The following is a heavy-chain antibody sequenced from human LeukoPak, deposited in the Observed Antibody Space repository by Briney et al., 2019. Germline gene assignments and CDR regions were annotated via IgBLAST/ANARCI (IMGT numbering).Heavy chain of an antibody. CDR1: GFTFSSSA. V-gene: IGHV3-23*01. D-gene: IGHD4-23*01. CDR2: ISNNGGYT. J-gene: IGHJ4*02. Sequence: GGSLRLSCAASGFTFSSSAMSWVRQAPGKGLEWVSAISNNGGYTYYADSVQGRFTISRDNSKSTLCLQMNSLRAEDTAVYYCANGRTVANFDYWGQGTLVTVSS. CDR3: ANGRTVANFDY.